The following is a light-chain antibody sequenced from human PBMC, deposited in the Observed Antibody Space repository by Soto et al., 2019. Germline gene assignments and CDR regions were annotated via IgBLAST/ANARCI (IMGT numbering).Light chain of an antibody. CDR2: DAS. Sequence: DIQMTQSPSTLSASVGDRVTITCRPSQSISGWLAWYQQKPGKAPKPLIYDASSLESVVPSRFSGRGSGTEFTLTISSLQPDNFATYNCQQYNSYGTFGQGTKV. CDR3: QQYNSYGT. CDR1: QSISGW. J-gene: IGKJ1*01. V-gene: IGKV1-5*01.